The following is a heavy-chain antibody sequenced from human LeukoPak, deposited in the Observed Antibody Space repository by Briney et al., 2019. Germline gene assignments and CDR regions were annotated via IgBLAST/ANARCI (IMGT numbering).Heavy chain of an antibody. CDR2: ISSSSSYI. J-gene: IGHJ4*02. CDR1: GFTFSSYS. V-gene: IGHV3-21*01. D-gene: IGHD4-23*01. Sequence: PGGSLRLSCAASGFTFSSYSMNWVRQAPGKGLEWVSSISSSSSYIYYADSVKGRFTISRDNAKNSLYLQMNSLRAEDTAVYYCARAQGTVVTSYYFDYWGQGTLVTVSS. CDR3: ARAQGTVVTSYYFDY.